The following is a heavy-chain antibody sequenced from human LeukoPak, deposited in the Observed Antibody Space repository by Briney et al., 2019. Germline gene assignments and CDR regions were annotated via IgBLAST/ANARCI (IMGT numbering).Heavy chain of an antibody. V-gene: IGHV5-10-1*01. CDR2: IDPRDSYT. Sequence: GESLKISCNGSGYSFTSYWISWVRQMPGKSREWMVRIDPRDSYTNYSPSFQGHVTISADKSISTAYLQWSSLKASDTAVYYCARHEGYSYDSDYWGQGTLVTVSS. CDR1: GYSFTSYW. D-gene: IGHD5-18*01. CDR3: ARHEGYSYDSDY. J-gene: IGHJ4*02.